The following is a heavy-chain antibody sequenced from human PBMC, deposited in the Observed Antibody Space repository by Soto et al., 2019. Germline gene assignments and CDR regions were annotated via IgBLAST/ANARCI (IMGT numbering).Heavy chain of an antibody. Sequence: QVQLVQSGAEVKKPGSSVKVSCKASGGTFSNYAISWVRQAPGQGLEWMGGITPFFGTANYPQKFKGRVTITADEPMNTGYVELSRLRAEATAVYYCAQALGLAVAGPGRFGLWGRGTLGTVSS. CDR3: AQALGLAVAGPGRFGL. CDR1: GGTFSNYA. J-gene: IGHJ2*01. V-gene: IGHV1-69*12. CDR2: ITPFFGTA. D-gene: IGHD6-19*01.